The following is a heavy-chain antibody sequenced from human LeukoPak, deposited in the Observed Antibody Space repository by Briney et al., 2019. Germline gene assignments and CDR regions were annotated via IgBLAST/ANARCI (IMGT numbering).Heavy chain of an antibody. Sequence: ASVKVSCKASGGTFSSYAISWVRQAPGQGLEWMGRIIPILGIANYAQKFQGRVTMTRNTSISTAYMELSSLRSEDTAVYYCAREWTGDYWGQGTLVTVSS. J-gene: IGHJ4*02. V-gene: IGHV1-69*04. CDR1: GGTFSSYA. D-gene: IGHD3/OR15-3a*01. CDR2: IIPILGIA. CDR3: AREWTGDY.